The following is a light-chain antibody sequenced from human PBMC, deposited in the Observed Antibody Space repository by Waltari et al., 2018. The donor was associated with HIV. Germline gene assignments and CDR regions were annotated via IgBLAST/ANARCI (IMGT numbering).Light chain of an antibody. CDR2: DAS. V-gene: IGKV1-39*01. CDR3: QQAYRGRT. Sequence: DIQLTQSRSSLHASVRDRVTITCRASQSISTSLNWYQHKPGEAPKLLIFDASRLHTGVPSRFSGSGSGTQFTLTISSLQPEDFATYYCQQAYRGRTFGQGTKVDIK. CDR1: QSISTS. J-gene: IGKJ1*01.